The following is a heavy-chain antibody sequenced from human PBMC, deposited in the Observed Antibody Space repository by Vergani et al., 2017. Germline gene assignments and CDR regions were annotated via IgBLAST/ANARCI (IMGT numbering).Heavy chain of an antibody. D-gene: IGHD3-10*01. J-gene: IGHJ4*02. CDR1: GGSISSSSYY. Sequence: QLQLQESGPGLVKPSETLSLTCTVSGGSISSSSYYWGWIRQPPGKGLEWIGSIYYSGSTNYNPSLKSRVTISVDKSKNQFSLKLSSVTAADTAVYYCARDSRITMVRGETRFDYWGQGTLVTVSS. CDR3: ARDSRITMVRGETRFDY. V-gene: IGHV4-39*07. CDR2: IYYSGST.